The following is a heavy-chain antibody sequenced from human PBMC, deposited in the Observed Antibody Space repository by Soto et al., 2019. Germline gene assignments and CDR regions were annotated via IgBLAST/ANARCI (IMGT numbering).Heavy chain of an antibody. V-gene: IGHV1-69*13. CDR2: IIPVFGTA. Sequence: GASVKVSWKASGSTFSSYTISWVRQAPGQGLEWMGGIIPVFGTANYAQKFQGRVTITADESTSTAYMELSGLRSEDTAVYFCARDRVGYSSSSAFSYWGQGTLVTVSS. J-gene: IGHJ4*02. D-gene: IGHD6-6*01. CDR3: ARDRVGYSSSSAFSY. CDR1: GSTFSSYT.